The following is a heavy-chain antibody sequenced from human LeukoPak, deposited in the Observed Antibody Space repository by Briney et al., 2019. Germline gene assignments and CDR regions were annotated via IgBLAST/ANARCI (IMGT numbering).Heavy chain of an antibody. D-gene: IGHD3-10*01. CDR2: VSYDGTET. CDR1: GFIFSRYG. CDR3: ARSARGVIFDV. Sequence: GGSLRLSCAASGFIFSRYGMHWVRQAPGKGLEWVAVVSYDGTETKYADSVKGRLNLSRDNSKNTVYLQMNSLTFEDTAVYYCARSARGVIFDVWGKGTTVTVSS. V-gene: IGHV3-30*03. J-gene: IGHJ6*04.